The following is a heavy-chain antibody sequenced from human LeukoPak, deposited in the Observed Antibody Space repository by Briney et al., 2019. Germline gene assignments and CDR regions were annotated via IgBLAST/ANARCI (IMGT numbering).Heavy chain of an antibody. J-gene: IGHJ1*01. V-gene: IGHV3-23*01. CDR2: ISPSDGTT. CDR1: GFIFSSYA. CDR3: ARDLDDYNDFPPIFQY. Sequence: PGGSLRLSCAASGFIFSSYALHWVRQAPGKGLEWVSAISPSDGTTYYADSVKGRFTISRDDSKNTLYLQMNSLRVEDTALYYCARDLDDYNDFPPIFQYWGQGTQVIVSS. D-gene: IGHD5-24*01.